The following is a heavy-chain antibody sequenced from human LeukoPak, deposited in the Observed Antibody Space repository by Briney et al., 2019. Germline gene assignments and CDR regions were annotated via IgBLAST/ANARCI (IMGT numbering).Heavy chain of an antibody. CDR2: ISRDGTGT. CDR1: GFIFSDYW. Sequence: GGSLRHSCAPSGFIFSDYWFHWVRQTPGQGLVWVAAISRDGTGTSHADSVRGRFTVSRDNAKNMLYLQLNSLRADDTAVYYCARGLSYAVAYGDYWGQGTLVTVSS. D-gene: IGHD6-19*01. CDR3: ARGLSYAVAYGDY. J-gene: IGHJ4*02. V-gene: IGHV3-74*01.